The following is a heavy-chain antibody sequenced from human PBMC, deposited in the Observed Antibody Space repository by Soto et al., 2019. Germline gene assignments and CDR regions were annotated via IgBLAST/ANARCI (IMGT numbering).Heavy chain of an antibody. CDR3: ARVAIGYCSSTSCPSAPFDY. J-gene: IGHJ4*02. CDR2: ISAYNGNT. Sequence: GASVKVSCTASGYTFTSYGISWVRQAPGQGLEWMGWISAYNGNTNYAQKLQGRVTMTTDTSTSTAYMELRSLRSDDTAVYYCARVAIGYCSSTSCPSAPFDYWGQGTLVTVSS. D-gene: IGHD2-2*01. V-gene: IGHV1-18*01. CDR1: GYTFTSYG.